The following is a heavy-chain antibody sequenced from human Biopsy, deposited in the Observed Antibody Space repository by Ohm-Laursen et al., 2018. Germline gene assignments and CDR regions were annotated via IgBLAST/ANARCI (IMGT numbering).Heavy chain of an antibody. CDR1: GFTFSSYA. J-gene: IGHJ4*02. CDR2: ISGNSDII. CDR3: ALAAAQTVTHFDY. D-gene: IGHD4-17*01. V-gene: IGHV3-23*01. Sequence: SLRLSCSASGFTFSSYAMTWFRQAPGKGLEWVSTISGNSDIIYGTDSVEGRFTISRDNSKNTLYLQMNSLRADDTAVYYCALAAAQTVTHFDYWGQGTLVTVSS.